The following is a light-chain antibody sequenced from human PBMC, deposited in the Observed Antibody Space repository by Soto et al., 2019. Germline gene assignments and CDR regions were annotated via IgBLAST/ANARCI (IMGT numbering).Light chain of an antibody. J-gene: IGKJ4*02. CDR1: QSVSSY. CDR2: DAS. V-gene: IGKV3-11*01. Sequence: EIVLTQSPSTLSLSPGERATLSCRASQSVSSYLAWYQQKPGKAPRLLIYDASTRATGIPARFSGSGSGTVFTLTISSLQPEVVAVYYCQQSSNWFTFGGGTKVEIK. CDR3: QQSSNWFT.